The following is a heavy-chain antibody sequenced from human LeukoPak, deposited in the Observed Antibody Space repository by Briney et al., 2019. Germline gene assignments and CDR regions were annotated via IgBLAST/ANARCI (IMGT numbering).Heavy chain of an antibody. Sequence: SETLSLTCAVYGGSFSGYYWGWIRNPPGKGLEGIGEMNHSGNTNYNPSLKRRVPISVDTSKDQVSLKLSSVTAADTAVYYCARGLQSSSYSTLSDYWGRGTLVSVSS. V-gene: IGHV4-34*01. CDR3: ARGLQSSSYSTLSDY. D-gene: IGHD2/OR15-2a*01. CDR1: GGSFSGYY. CDR2: MNHSGNT. J-gene: IGHJ4*02.